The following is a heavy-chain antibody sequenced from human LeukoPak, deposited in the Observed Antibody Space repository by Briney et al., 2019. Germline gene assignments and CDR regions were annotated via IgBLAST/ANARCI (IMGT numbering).Heavy chain of an antibody. J-gene: IGHJ6*02. CDR2: INSDGSDT. CDR1: GLTFSSYW. V-gene: IGHV3-74*03. Sequence: GGSLRLSCAASGLTFSSYWMHWVRQGPGKGLVWVSRINSDGSDTTYADSVKGRFTISRDNAKNTVYLQMDSLRDEDTAVYYCARPVKGFNYGMDVWGQGTTVTVSS. CDR3: ARPVKGFNYGMDV.